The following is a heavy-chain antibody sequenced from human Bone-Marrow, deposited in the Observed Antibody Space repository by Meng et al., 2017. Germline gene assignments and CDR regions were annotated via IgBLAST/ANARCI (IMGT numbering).Heavy chain of an antibody. CDR3: ASFPPPGKQWLVTDY. CDR1: GASISNADYY. V-gene: IGHV4-30-4*08. J-gene: IGHJ4*02. D-gene: IGHD6-19*01. Sequence: QVQLQESGPGLVKPSQTLSLTCTVPGASISNADYYWSWVRQPPGKGLEWIGYIYYSGSTYYNPSLRSRVVISVDTSKNQFSLKLNAVSAADTAVYYCASFPPPGKQWLVTDYWGQGTLVTVSS. CDR2: IYYSGST.